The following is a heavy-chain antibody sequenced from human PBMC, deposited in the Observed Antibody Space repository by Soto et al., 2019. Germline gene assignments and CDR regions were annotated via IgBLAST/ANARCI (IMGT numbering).Heavy chain of an antibody. CDR1: GFSLSTSGMC. D-gene: IGHD5-18*01. V-gene: IGHV2-70*01. CDR3: ARIRVVGVDTPMVTSFDY. CDR2: IDWDDDK. Sequence: SGPTPVNPTQTLTLTCTFSGFSLSTSGMCVSWIRQPPGKALEWLALIDWDDDKYYITSLRTRLTISKDTSKNQVVLTMTDMDPVDTATYYCARIRVVGVDTPMVTSFDYWGQGTLVTVSS. J-gene: IGHJ4*02.